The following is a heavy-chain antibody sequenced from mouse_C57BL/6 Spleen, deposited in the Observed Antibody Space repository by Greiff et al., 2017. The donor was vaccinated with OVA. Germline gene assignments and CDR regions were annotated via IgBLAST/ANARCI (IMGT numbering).Heavy chain of an antibody. D-gene: IGHD1-1*01. V-gene: IGHV6-6*01. CDR1: GFTFSDAW. J-gene: IGHJ4*01. CDR2: IRNKANNHAT. Sequence: EVKVEESGGGLVQPGGSMKLSCAVSGFTFSDAWMDWVRQSPEKGLEWVAEIRNKANNHATYYAESVKGRFTISRDDSKNSVYLQKNSLRAEDTGIYYYTRRSSSYHRAMDYWGQGTSVTVSS. CDR3: TRRSSSYHRAMDY.